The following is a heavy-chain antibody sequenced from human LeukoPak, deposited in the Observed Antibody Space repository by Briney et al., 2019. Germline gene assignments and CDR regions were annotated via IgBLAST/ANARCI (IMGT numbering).Heavy chain of an antibody. CDR2: INHSGST. Sequence: GSLRLSCAASGFTFSSYWMSWIRQPPGKGLEWIGEINHSGSTDYNPSLKSRVTISVDTSKNQFSLKLSSVTAADTAVYYCARRDGFDDWFDPWGQGTLVTVSS. D-gene: IGHD3-10*01. CDR1: GFTFSSYW. V-gene: IGHV4-34*01. J-gene: IGHJ5*02. CDR3: ARRDGFDDWFDP.